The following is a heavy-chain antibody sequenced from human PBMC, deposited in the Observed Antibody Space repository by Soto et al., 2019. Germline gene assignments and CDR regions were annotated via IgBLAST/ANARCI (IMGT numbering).Heavy chain of an antibody. J-gene: IGHJ4*02. V-gene: IGHV3-30*18. Sequence: QVQLVESGGGVVQPGRSLRLSCAASGFTFSVYGMHWVRQAPGKGLEWVAVMSHDGTNKFYADSVKGRFTISRDNSKNTLYLQMNSLRSEATAMYYCAKKPPGDWVAMFDHWGQGTLVTVSS. CDR3: AKKPPGDWVAMFDH. CDR1: GFTFSVYG. D-gene: IGHD2-21*02. CDR2: MSHDGTNK.